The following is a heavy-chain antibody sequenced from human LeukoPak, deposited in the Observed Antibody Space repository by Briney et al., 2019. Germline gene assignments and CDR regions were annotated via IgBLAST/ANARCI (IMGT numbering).Heavy chain of an antibody. J-gene: IGHJ4*02. CDR2: ISTDGSST. V-gene: IGHV3-74*01. CDR1: GFTFSSYW. D-gene: IGHD2-21*02. CDR3: AKAVVVTAARHFDY. Sequence: PGGSLRLSCAASGFTFSSYWMHWVRQAPGKGLVWVSRISTDGSSTSYADSVKGRFTISRDNSKNTLYLQMNSLRAEDTAVYYCAKAVVVTAARHFDYWGQGTLVTVSS.